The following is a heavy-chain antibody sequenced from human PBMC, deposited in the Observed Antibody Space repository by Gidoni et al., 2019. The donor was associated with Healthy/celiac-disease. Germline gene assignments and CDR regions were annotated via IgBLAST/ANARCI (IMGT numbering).Heavy chain of an antibody. D-gene: IGHD6-19*01. V-gene: IGHV3-30*18. J-gene: IGHJ4*02. CDR2: ISYYGSNK. CDR3: AKDFGIAVARYYFDY. Sequence: QVQLVESGGGVVQPGRYLRLSCAASGFTFSSYCMHWVRQAPGKGLELVAVISYYGSNKYYADSVKGRFTISRDNSKNTLYLQMNSLRAEDTAVYYCAKDFGIAVARYYFDYWGQGTLVTVSS. CDR1: GFTFSSYC.